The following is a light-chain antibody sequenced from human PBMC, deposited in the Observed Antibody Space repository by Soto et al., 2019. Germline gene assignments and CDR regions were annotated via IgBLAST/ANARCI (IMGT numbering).Light chain of an antibody. Sequence: DIPMTQSPSTLSASVGDRVTITSRASQSIKNWLAWYQQKPGEAPKLLIYKASTLESGVPSRFSGSGSGTEFTLTISCLQPDDVATYYCQQYNSYSQFTFGPGTKVDIK. CDR2: KAS. CDR3: QQYNSYSQFT. J-gene: IGKJ3*01. CDR1: QSIKNW. V-gene: IGKV1-5*03.